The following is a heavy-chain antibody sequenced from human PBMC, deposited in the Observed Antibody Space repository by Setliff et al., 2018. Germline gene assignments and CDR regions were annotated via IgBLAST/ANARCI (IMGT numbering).Heavy chain of an antibody. Sequence: SETLSLTCAVSGGSISISGYYWIWIRQHPGKGLEWIGYIYYSGSAYYNPSLKSRVSISVDTSKNQFSLNLSSVTAADTAIYYCARHRAVAGAYYFDFWGQGTLVTVSS. V-gene: IGHV4-31*11. CDR2: IYYSGSA. J-gene: IGHJ4*02. CDR1: GGSISISGYY. CDR3: ARHRAVAGAYYFDF. D-gene: IGHD6-19*01.